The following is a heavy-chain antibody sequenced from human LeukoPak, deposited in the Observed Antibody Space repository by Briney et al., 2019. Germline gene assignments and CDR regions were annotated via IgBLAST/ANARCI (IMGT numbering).Heavy chain of an antibody. CDR1: GGSVSSGSYY. CDR3: ARDNAGANWFDP. Sequence: SETLSLTCTVSGGSVSSGSYYWSWIRQPPGKGLEWIGYIYYSGSTNYNPSLKSRVTISVDASKNQFSLKLSSVTAADTAVYYCARDNAGANWFDPWGQGTLVTVSS. V-gene: IGHV4-61*01. CDR2: IYYSGST. J-gene: IGHJ5*02. D-gene: IGHD6-13*01.